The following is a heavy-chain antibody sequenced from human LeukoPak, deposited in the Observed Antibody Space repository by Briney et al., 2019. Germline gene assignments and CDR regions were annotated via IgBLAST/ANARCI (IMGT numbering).Heavy chain of an antibody. CDR2: IVVGSGNT. V-gene: IGHV1-58*01. J-gene: IGHJ5*02. CDR3: AADSARYKYYYGSGSYHSWFDP. D-gene: IGHD3-10*01. Sequence: SVKVSCKASGFTFTSSAVQWVRQARGQRLEWIGWIVVGSGNTNYAQKFQERVTITRDMSTCTAYMELSSLRSEDTAVYYCAADSARYKYYYGSGSYHSWFDPWGQGTLVTVSS. CDR1: GFTFTSSA.